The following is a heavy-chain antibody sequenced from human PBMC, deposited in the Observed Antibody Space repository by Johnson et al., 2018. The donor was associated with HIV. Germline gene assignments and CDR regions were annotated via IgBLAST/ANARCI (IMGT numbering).Heavy chain of an antibody. CDR1: GFTLSIYG. D-gene: IGHD6-13*01. Sequence: QVQLVESGGGVVQPGGSLRLSCAASGFTLSIYGMHWVRQAPGKGLAWVTFIRYAGSNKYYADSVKGRFTISRDNSKNTLYLQMNSLRAEDTAVYYCAKDQWSSSWYRRRGGGAFDIWGQGTMVTVSS. CDR2: IRYAGSNK. CDR3: AKDQWSSSWYRRRGGGAFDI. J-gene: IGHJ3*02. V-gene: IGHV3-30*02.